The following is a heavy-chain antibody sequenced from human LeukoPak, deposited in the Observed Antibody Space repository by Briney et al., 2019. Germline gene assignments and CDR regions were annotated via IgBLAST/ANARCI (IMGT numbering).Heavy chain of an antibody. CDR3: ARRAAGYTYYFNY. D-gene: IGHD6-13*01. J-gene: IGHJ4*02. CDR2: IIPILGIA. Sequence: GASVKVSCKASGGTFSSYAISWVRQAPGQGLEWMGRIIPILGIANYAQKFQGRVAITADKSTSTAYMELSSLRSEDTAVYYCARRAAGYTYYFNYWGQGTLVNVSS. CDR1: GGTFSSYA. V-gene: IGHV1-69*04.